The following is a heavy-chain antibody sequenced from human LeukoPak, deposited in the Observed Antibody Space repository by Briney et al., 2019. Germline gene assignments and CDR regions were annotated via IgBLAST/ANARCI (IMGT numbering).Heavy chain of an antibody. CDR1: GGSIGIYH. CDR3: ARDYSGTYSYYGLDV. D-gene: IGHD5-12*01. Sequence: PSETLSLTCTVSGGSIGIYHWTWIRQPAGRGLEWLGRIYASGSTNYNPSLNSRVTIPVDTSKNQFSLKLTSVTAADTAVYYCARDYSGTYSYYGLDVWGQGTTVTVSS. CDR2: IYASGST. J-gene: IGHJ6*02. V-gene: IGHV4-4*07.